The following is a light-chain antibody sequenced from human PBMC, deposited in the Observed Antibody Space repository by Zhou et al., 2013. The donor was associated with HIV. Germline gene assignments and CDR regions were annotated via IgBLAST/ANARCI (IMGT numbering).Light chain of an antibody. CDR2: GAS. CDR3: HLYGSSSALS. CDR1: QSVISSN. J-gene: IGKJ4*01. V-gene: IGKV3-20*01. Sequence: EIVLTQSPGTLSLSPGERGTLSCRASQSVISSNLAWYQHKPGQAPRLLIYGASSRATGIPDRFSGSGSGTDFTLTITRLEPEDSAVYFCHLYGSSSALSFGGGTKVDIK.